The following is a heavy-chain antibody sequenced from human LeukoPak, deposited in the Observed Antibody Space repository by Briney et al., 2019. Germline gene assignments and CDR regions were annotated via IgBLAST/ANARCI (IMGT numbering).Heavy chain of an antibody. CDR3: ARVSGSTYYYYYGMDV. V-gene: IGHV4-4*07. D-gene: IGHD1-26*01. CDR1: GGSISSYY. J-gene: IGHJ6*02. CDR2: IYTSGST. Sequence: SETLSLTCTVSGGSISSYYWSWIRQPAGKGLEWIGRIYTSGSTNYNPSLKSRVTMSVDTSKNQFSLKLSSVTAADTAVYYCARVSGSTYYYYYGMDVWGQGTTVTVSS.